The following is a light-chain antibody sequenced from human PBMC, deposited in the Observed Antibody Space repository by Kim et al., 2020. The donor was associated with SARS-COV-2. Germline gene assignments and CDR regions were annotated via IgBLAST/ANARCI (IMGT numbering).Light chain of an antibody. CDR2: RNK. CDR1: STNIGSNT. V-gene: IGLV1-44*01. Sequence: GQRETNSCSGRSTNIGSNTGSWYQQLPRTAPKLLIYRNKQRPSGVPDRCSGSKSGTSASLAISGLQSEDEADYYCAEWDDSLNGVVFGGGTQLTVL. CDR3: AEWDDSLNGVV. J-gene: IGLJ2*01.